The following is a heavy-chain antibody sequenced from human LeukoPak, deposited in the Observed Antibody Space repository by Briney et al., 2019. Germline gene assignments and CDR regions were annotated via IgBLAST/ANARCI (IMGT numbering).Heavy chain of an antibody. D-gene: IGHD5-24*01. V-gene: IGHV3-48*03. CDR3: ARESWHQRAFDI. Sequence: PEGSLRLSCAASGFTFSSYEMNWVRQAPGKGLEWVSYISSGGSTIYYAGSVKGRFTISRDNAKNSLYLQMNSLRAEDTAVYYCARESWHQRAFDIWGQGTMVTVSS. J-gene: IGHJ3*02. CDR1: GFTFSSYE. CDR2: ISSGGSTI.